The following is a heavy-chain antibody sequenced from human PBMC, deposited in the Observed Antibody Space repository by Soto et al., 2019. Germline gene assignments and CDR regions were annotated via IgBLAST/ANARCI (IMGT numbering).Heavy chain of an antibody. CDR1: GGSFSGNY. Sequence: SETLSRTNAVYGGSFSGNYCSWIRKPPGPGLARIGEIKHSGITNCNPNLKRRVSISVYASKHQCYLNLSSLTAPATAVADCRRGQVHSNSFYYYYARDVWGQGTTVTVSS. J-gene: IGHJ6*02. V-gene: IGHV4-34*01. CDR2: IKHSGIT. D-gene: IGHD4-4*01. CDR3: RRGQVHSNSFYYYYARDV.